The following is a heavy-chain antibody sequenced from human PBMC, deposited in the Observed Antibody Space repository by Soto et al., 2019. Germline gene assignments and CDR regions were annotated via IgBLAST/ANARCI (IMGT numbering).Heavy chain of an antibody. CDR3: AKDGPGFYDTSGRGY. CDR2: ISSGGTST. Sequence: EVQLLESGGGLVQPGGSLRLSCAASGFTFSTYAMSWVRQAPGKGLEWVSAISSGGTSTYYADSVKGRFTISRDNSKNTLFLQMISLRAEDTAIYYCAKDGPGFYDTSGRGYCGQGTLVTVSS. CDR1: GFTFSTYA. D-gene: IGHD3-22*01. J-gene: IGHJ4*02. V-gene: IGHV3-23*01.